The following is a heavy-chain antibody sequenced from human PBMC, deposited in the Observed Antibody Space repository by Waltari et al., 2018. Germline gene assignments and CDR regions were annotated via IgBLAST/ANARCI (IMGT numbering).Heavy chain of an antibody. V-gene: IGHV4-39*01. CDR1: GGSISSGTYY. CDR2: IFYSGST. CDR3: ARHDYDSSGYYFFDY. D-gene: IGHD3-22*01. J-gene: IGHJ4*02. Sequence: QLQLQESGPGLVKPSATLSLTCPVSGGSISSGTYYWGWIRQPPGKGLEWIGSIFYSGSTQYNPSLKSRVTISVDTSNNQFSLKLSSVTAADTAVYYCARHDYDSSGYYFFDYWGQGTLVTVSS.